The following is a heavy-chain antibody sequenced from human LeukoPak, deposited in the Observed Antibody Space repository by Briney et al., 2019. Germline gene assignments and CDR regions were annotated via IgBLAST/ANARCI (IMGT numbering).Heavy chain of an antibody. V-gene: IGHV3-23*01. CDR2: ISGSGGST. CDR1: GFTFSSYA. J-gene: IGHJ5*02. CDR3: ATDPRGILSPREGNWFDP. D-gene: IGHD2-15*01. Sequence: GGSLRLSCAASGFTFSSYAMSWVRQAPGKGLEWVSAISGSGGSTYYADSVRGRFTISRDNSKNTLYLQMNSLRAEDTAVYYCATDPRGILSPREGNWFDPWGQGTLVTVSS.